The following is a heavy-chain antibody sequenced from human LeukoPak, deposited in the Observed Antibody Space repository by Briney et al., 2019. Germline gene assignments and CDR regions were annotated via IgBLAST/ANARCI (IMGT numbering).Heavy chain of an antibody. J-gene: IGHJ4*02. CDR2: IYYTGST. D-gene: IGHD1-14*01. CDR3: AGMRITTPTVRTLDY. Sequence: SETLSLTCTVSGGSVSSGSYFWTWIRQPPGKGLECIGYIYYTGSTKYNPSLNSRVSISVDTSKNQFSLKLSFVTAADTAVYYCAGMRITTPTVRTLDYWGQGTLVTVSS. V-gene: IGHV4-61*01. CDR1: GGSVSSGSYF.